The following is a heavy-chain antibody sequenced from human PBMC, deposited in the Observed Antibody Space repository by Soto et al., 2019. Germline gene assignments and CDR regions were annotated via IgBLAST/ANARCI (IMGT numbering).Heavy chain of an antibody. CDR3: ARSMVRGVHYYYGMDV. D-gene: IGHD3-10*01. CDR2: ISYDGSNK. V-gene: IGHV3-30-3*01. CDR1: GFTFSSYA. J-gene: IGHJ6*02. Sequence: GGSQRLSCAASGFTFSSYAMHWVRQAPGKGLEWVAVISYDGSNKYYADSVKGRFTISRDNSKNTLYLQMNSLRAEDTAVYYCARSMVRGVHYYYGMDVWGQGTTVTVSS.